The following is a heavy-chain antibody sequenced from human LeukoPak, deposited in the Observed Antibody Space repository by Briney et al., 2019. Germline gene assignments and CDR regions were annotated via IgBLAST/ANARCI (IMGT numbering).Heavy chain of an antibody. Sequence: TGGSLRLSCAASGFTFSSYAMNWVRQAPGKGLEWVSTISGSGGSKHYADPVEGRFTISRDNSKNTVYLQMNSLRAEDTAIYYCAKLTSASGAYGVDVWGQGTTVTVSS. V-gene: IGHV3-23*01. CDR3: AKLTSASGAYGVDV. J-gene: IGHJ6*02. CDR2: ISGSGGSK. CDR1: GFTFSSYA. D-gene: IGHD3-10*01.